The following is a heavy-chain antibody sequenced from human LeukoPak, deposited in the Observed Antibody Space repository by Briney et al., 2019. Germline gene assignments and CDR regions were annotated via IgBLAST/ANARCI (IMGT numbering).Heavy chain of an antibody. CDR1: GGSISSYY. Sequence: NPSETLSPTCTVSGGSISSYYWSWIRQPPGKGLEWIGYIYYSGSTNYNPSLKGRVTISVDTSKNQFSLKLSSVTAADTAVYYCARAYYCSSTSCPYYFDYWGQGTLVTVSS. D-gene: IGHD2-2*01. V-gene: IGHV4-59*01. J-gene: IGHJ4*02. CDR3: ARAYYCSSTSCPYYFDY. CDR2: IYYSGST.